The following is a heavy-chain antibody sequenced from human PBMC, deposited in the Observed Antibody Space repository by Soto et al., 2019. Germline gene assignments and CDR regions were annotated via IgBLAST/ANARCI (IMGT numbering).Heavy chain of an antibody. D-gene: IGHD1-1*01. CDR3: VRDGTKTLRDWFDP. Sequence: SETLSLTCTVSGASISGFYWSWIRKCAGRGLERIGRIYATGTTDYNPSLKSRVMMSVDTSKKQFSLKLRSVTAADTVVYYCVRDGTKTLRDWFDPWGQGISVTVSS. J-gene: IGHJ5*02. V-gene: IGHV4-4*07. CDR1: GASISGFY. CDR2: IYATGTT.